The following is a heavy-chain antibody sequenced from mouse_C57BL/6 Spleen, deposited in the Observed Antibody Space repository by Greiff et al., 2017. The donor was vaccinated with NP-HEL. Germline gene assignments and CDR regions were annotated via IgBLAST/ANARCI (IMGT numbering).Heavy chain of an antibody. J-gene: IGHJ2*01. D-gene: IGHD1-1*01. V-gene: IGHV14-2*01. Sequence: VQLKESGAELVKPGASVKLSCTASGFNIKDYYMHWVKQRTEQGLEWIGRIDPEDGETKYAPKFQGKATITADTSSNTAYLQLSSLTSEDTAVYYCARKTTVVPYYFDYWGQGTTLTVSS. CDR3: ARKTTVVPYYFDY. CDR2: IDPEDGET. CDR1: GFNIKDYY.